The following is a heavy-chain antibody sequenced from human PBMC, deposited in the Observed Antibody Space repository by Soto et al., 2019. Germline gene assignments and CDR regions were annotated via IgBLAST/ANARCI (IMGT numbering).Heavy chain of an antibody. Sequence: GGSLRLSCAASGFTFSSYAMSWVRQAPGKGLEWVSAISGSGGSTYYADSVKGRFAISRDNSKNTLYLQMNSLRAEDTAVYYCAKGGLYYGSTPFDYWGQGTLVTVSS. V-gene: IGHV3-23*01. D-gene: IGHD3-10*01. CDR2: ISGSGGST. CDR3: AKGGLYYGSTPFDY. J-gene: IGHJ4*02. CDR1: GFTFSSYA.